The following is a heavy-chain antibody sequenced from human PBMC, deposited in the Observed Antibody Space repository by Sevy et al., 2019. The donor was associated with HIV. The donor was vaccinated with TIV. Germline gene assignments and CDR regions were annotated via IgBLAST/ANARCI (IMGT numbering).Heavy chain of an antibody. CDR2: ISGGGATT. CDR3: AKAPLSSGDSSGWTWGFDY. V-gene: IGHV3-23*01. Sequence: GGSLRLSCAASGFAFKNYAMNWIRQAPGSGLEWVSSISGGGATTYYADSVKGRFTISRDNFKNTLYLQMTNLRVEDTAFYFCAKAPLSSGDSSGWTWGFDYWGRRTLVTVSS. D-gene: IGHD6-19*01. J-gene: IGHJ4*02. CDR1: GFAFKNYA.